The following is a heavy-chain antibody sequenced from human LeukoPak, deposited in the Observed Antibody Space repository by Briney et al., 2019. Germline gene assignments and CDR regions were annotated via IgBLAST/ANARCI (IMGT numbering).Heavy chain of an antibody. D-gene: IGHD5-12*01. V-gene: IGHV1-69*13. CDR2: ITPIFGTA. Sequence: SVKVSCKASGGTFSSYAISWVRQAPGQGLEWMGGITPIFGTANYAQKFQGRVTITADESTSTAYMELSSLRSEDTAVYYCAREGRVATIVSPSGYNWFDPWGQGTLVTASS. CDR1: GGTFSSYA. CDR3: AREGRVATIVSPSGYNWFDP. J-gene: IGHJ5*02.